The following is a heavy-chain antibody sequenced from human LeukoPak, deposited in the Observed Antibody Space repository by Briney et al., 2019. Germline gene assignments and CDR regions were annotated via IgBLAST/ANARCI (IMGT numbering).Heavy chain of an antibody. D-gene: IGHD6-19*01. Sequence: PGGSLRLSCAASGFTFSSYPMSWVRQAPGKGLEGVSAISGSGGSTYYADSVKGRFTISRDNSKNTLYLQMNSLRAEDTAVYYCAKDEYSSGWYPLYYYYYGMDVWGQGTTVTVSS. CDR1: GFTFSSYP. J-gene: IGHJ6*02. CDR2: ISGSGGST. V-gene: IGHV3-23*01. CDR3: AKDEYSSGWYPLYYYYYGMDV.